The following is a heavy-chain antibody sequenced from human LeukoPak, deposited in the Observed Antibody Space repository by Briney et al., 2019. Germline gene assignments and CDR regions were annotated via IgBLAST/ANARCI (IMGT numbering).Heavy chain of an antibody. J-gene: IGHJ6*03. CDR2: IYYSGST. V-gene: IGHV4-59*01. CDR3: ARVEEGYGAGRRENYYYYYMDV. CDR1: GGSISSYY. Sequence: SETLSLTCTVSGGSISSYYWSWIRQPPGKGLEWFGYIYYSGSTNYNPSLKSRVIISVDTSNNQCSLKLSSVTAEDTAVYYCARVEEGYGAGRRENYYYYYMDVWGKGTTVTISS. D-gene: IGHD3-10*01.